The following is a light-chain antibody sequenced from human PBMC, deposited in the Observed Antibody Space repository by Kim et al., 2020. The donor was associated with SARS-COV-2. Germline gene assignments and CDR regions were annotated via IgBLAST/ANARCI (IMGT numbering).Light chain of an antibody. V-gene: IGKV3-20*01. CDR1: QSVSSAY. J-gene: IGKJ4*01. CDR3: QQYVSSPPP. CDR2: GAS. Sequence: EIVLTQSPGTLSLSPGERATLSCRASQSVSSAYLAWYQQKPGQAPRLLIYGASNRATDIPDRFSGSGSGTDFTLTISRLEPEDFAVYYCQQYVSSPPPFGGGTKVEI.